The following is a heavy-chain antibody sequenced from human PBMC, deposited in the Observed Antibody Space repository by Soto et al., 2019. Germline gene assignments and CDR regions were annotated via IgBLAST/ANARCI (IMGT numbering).Heavy chain of an antibody. V-gene: IGHV3-33*01. CDR1: GFTFSSYG. CDR3: ARDRKDFLSGYSRGYYYYGMDV. J-gene: IGHJ6*02. D-gene: IGHD3-3*01. Sequence: QVQLVESGGGVVQPGRSLRLSCAASGFTFSSYGMHWVRQAPGKGLEWVAVIWYDGSNKYYADSVKGRFTISRDNSKNTLYLQMNSLRAEDTAVYYCARDRKDFLSGYSRGYYYYGMDVWGQGTTVTVSS. CDR2: IWYDGSNK.